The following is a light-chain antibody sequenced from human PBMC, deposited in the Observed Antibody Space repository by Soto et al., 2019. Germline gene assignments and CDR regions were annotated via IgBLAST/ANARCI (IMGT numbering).Light chain of an antibody. V-gene: IGKV3-20*01. CDR3: QQYGSSGT. J-gene: IGKJ1*01. CDR2: GAS. Sequence: EIVLTKSPGTLSLSPWERATLSCRASQSVSNNYLAWYQQKPGQAPRLLIYGASNRATGIPGRFSGSGSGTDFTLTISRLEPEDFAVYYCQQYGSSGTFGQGTKVDIK. CDR1: QSVSNNY.